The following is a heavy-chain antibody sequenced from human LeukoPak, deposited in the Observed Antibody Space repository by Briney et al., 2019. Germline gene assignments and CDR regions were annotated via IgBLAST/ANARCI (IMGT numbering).Heavy chain of an antibody. Sequence: SETLSLTCTVSGGSISSYYWSWIRQPPGKGLEWIGYIYYSGSTYYNPSLKSRVTISIDTSKNQFSLKLSSVTAADTAVYYCARHRTQWSNDVFDIWGQGTMVTVSS. CDR2: IYYSGST. CDR3: ARHRTQWSNDVFDI. V-gene: IGHV4-59*08. CDR1: GGSISSYY. D-gene: IGHD2-15*01. J-gene: IGHJ3*02.